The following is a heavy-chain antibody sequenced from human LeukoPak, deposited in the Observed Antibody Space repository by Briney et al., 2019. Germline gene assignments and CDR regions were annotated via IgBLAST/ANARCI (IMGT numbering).Heavy chain of an antibody. CDR2: ISVHNGNK. D-gene: IGHD2-15*01. CDR3: ARRGSGGSSDY. J-gene: IGHJ4*02. Sequence: ASVKVSCKASGYSFISYGLTWVRQAPGQGLEWMGWISVHNGNKNYAQKFQGRVTMTTDTPTSTAYMEVRSLRSDDTAVYYCARRGSGGSSDYWGQGTLVTVSS. CDR1: GYSFISYG. V-gene: IGHV1-18*01.